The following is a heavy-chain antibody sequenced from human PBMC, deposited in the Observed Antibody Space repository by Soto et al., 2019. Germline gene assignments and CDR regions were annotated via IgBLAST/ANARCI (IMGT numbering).Heavy chain of an antibody. CDR3: ARSLTQAAFDS. Sequence: PSETLSLTCTVSGGSISRGGHYWNWIRQRPGKGLEWIGYIYPSGSSYYKPSLRNRVSISVDTSKNQVSPQLTSVTAADTAVYYCARSLTQAAFDSWGQGALVTVS. J-gene: IGHJ4*02. D-gene: IGHD6-25*01. CDR1: GGSISRGGHY. CDR2: IYPSGSS. V-gene: IGHV4-31*03.